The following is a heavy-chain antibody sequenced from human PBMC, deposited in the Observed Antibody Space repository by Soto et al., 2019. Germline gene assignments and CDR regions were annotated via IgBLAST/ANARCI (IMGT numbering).Heavy chain of an antibody. J-gene: IGHJ1*01. V-gene: IGHV4-4*02. CDR1: GDSVSTNYW. CDR3: GMSRGWSPLHS. D-gene: IGHD6-19*01. Sequence: QLQESGPGLVKPSGTLALTCAVSGDSVSTNYWWGWVRQSPVTGLEWIGDMSHSGTTNYSPSIKSRVTLSVDTSKNQFSLELKSVTAADTAVYFCGMSRGWSPLHSWGQGPLVTVSS. CDR2: MSHSGTT.